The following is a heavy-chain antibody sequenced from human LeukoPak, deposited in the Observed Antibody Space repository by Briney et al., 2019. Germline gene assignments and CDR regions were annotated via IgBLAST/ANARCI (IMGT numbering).Heavy chain of an antibody. Sequence: NPSETLSLTCTVSGGSISSYYWSWIRQPPGKGLEWIGYIYYSGSTNYNPSLKSRVTISVDTSKNQFSLKLSSVTAADTAVYYCAREAQYHYYGMDVWGQGTTVTVSS. J-gene: IGHJ6*02. V-gene: IGHV4-59*01. CDR2: IYYSGST. CDR3: AREAQYHYYGMDV. CDR1: GGSISSYY.